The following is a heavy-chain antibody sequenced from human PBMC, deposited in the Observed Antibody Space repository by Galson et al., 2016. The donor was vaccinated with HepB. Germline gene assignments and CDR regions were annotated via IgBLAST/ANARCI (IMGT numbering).Heavy chain of an antibody. CDR1: GFTFSRYS. J-gene: IGHJ3*01. V-gene: IGHV3-21*01. CDR2: ISSRGRFI. Sequence: SLRLSCAVSGFTFSRYSMNWVRQAPGKGLEWVSSISSRGRFIKYADAVRGRFTISRDDTKNSLHLQMNGLRVEDTAVYYCARGFLEDSDDYEPDDFDVWGQGTMVSVSS. D-gene: IGHD3-16*01. CDR3: ARGFLEDSDDYEPDDFDV.